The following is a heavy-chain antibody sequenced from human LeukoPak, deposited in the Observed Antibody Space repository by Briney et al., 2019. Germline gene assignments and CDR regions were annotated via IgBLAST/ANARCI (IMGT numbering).Heavy chain of an antibody. Sequence: GGSLRLSCAASGFTFSSYAMSWVRQAPGKGLEWVSAISSSGSSTYYADSVRGRFTFSRDNSRNTLYLQMNSLRAEDTAVYYCAKDDNSHYYDSSGYQYWGQGTLVTVSS. D-gene: IGHD3-22*01. CDR1: GFTFSSYA. J-gene: IGHJ4*02. CDR2: ISSSGSST. CDR3: AKDDNSHYYDSSGYQY. V-gene: IGHV3-23*01.